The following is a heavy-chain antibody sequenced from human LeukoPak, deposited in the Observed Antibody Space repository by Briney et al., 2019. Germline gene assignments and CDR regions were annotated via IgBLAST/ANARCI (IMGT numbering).Heavy chain of an antibody. CDR1: GFTFNKYW. CDR2: INQDDSQI. J-gene: IGHJ4*02. D-gene: IGHD6-19*01. V-gene: IGHV3-7*01. Sequence: GGSLRLSCAASGFTFNKYWLTWVRQAPGQGLEWVANINQDDSQIYYLESVEGRFTITRDNAKNSLHLQMNSLRAEDTAVYYCARDRSGWPFNWGQGTLVTVSS. CDR3: ARDRSGWPFN.